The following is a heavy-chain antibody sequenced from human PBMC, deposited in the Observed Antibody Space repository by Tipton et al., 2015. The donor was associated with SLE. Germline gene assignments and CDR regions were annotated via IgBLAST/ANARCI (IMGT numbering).Heavy chain of an antibody. Sequence: TLSLTCAVYGGSFSGYYWSWIRQPPGKGLEWFGEINHSGSTNYNPSLKSRVTISLDTSRHQFSLRLASVTAADTAVYYCARQRAGVTADGNWFDPWGQGTLVTVSS. J-gene: IGHJ5*02. CDR3: ARQRAGVTADGNWFDP. CDR2: INHSGST. V-gene: IGHV4-34*01. CDR1: GGSFSGYY. D-gene: IGHD6-13*01.